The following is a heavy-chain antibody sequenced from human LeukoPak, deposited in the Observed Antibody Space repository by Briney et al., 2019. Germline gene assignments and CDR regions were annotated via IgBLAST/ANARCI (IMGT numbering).Heavy chain of an antibody. Sequence: SETLSLTCAVYGGSFSGYYWSWIRQPPGEGLEWIGEINHSGSTNYNPSLKSRVTISVDTSKNQFSLNLNSVTAADTAVYYCARVSGYCSDGVCRFDYWGQGALVTVSS. J-gene: IGHJ4*02. CDR3: ARVSGYCSDGVCRFDY. D-gene: IGHD2-8*01. CDR1: GGSFSGYY. CDR2: INHSGST. V-gene: IGHV4-34*01.